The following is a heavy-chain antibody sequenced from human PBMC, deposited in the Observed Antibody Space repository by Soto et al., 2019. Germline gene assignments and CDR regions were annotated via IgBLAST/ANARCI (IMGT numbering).Heavy chain of an antibody. CDR3: AKDRAVIAVAQFDY. J-gene: IGHJ4*02. V-gene: IGHV3-9*01. CDR2: ISWNSGSI. D-gene: IGHD6-19*01. CDR1: GFTFDEYA. Sequence: AGGSLRLSCAASGFTFDEYAMHWGLQAPGKGLEWVSGISWNSGSIGYADSVKGRFTISRDNSKNSLYLQMNSLRAEDTAVYYCAKDRAVIAVAQFDYWGQGTLVTVSS.